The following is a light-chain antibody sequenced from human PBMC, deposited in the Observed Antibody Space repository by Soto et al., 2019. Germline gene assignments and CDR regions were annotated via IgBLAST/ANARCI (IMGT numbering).Light chain of an antibody. CDR1: QSVSNN. V-gene: IGKV3-15*01. CDR2: DAS. J-gene: IGKJ2*01. Sequence: EIVMTQSPATLSVSPGDRVTLSCRASQSVSNNLAWYQQKPGQAPRVLIYDASTRATGIPVRFSGSGSGTEFTLTISSLQSEDFAVYYCQLYNNWPPKHTFGQGTKLEIK. CDR3: QLYNNWPPKHT.